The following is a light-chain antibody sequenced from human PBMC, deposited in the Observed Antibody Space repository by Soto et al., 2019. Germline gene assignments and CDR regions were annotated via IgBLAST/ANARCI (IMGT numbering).Light chain of an antibody. Sequence: QSALTQPASVSGSLGQSITISCTGTINDIGAFNFVSWYQQHPGTAPKVLIYGVSNRRSGVAFRFSGSKSGSTASLTISGLQPEDEADYYCSSFTSGSTRVFGTGTKVTVL. J-gene: IGLJ1*01. CDR3: SSFTSGSTRV. CDR1: INDIGAFNF. V-gene: IGLV2-14*03. CDR2: GVS.